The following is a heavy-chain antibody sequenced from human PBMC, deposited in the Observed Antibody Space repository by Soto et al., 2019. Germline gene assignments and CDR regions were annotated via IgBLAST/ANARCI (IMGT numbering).Heavy chain of an antibody. J-gene: IGHJ5*02. CDR2: IYYNGTT. CDR1: GGSIRSPNFS. V-gene: IGHV4-31*03. CDR3: ARVPSP. Sequence: SETLSLTCTVIGGSIRSPNFSWSWIRQHPGKGPEWIGNIYYNGTTTYSPSLESRLTISLDPSKNQFSLTLKSVTAAVTAVYYCARVPSPWGQGTLVTVSS.